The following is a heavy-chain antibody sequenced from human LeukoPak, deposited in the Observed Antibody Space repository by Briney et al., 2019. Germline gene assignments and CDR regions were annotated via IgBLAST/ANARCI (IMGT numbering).Heavy chain of an antibody. Sequence: ASVKVSCKASGYTFTSYAMHWVRQAPGQRLEWMGWINVGNGNTKYSQEFQGRVTISRDTSASTAYMELSSLRAEDTAVYYCARVNLGEGYYFDSWGQGTLVTVSS. V-gene: IGHV1-3*03. CDR3: ARVNLGEGYYFDS. CDR1: GYTFTSYA. J-gene: IGHJ4*02. CDR2: INVGNGNT. D-gene: IGHD3-10*01.